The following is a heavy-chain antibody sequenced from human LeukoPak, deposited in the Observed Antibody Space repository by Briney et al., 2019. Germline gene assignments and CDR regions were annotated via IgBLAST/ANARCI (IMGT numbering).Heavy chain of an antibody. V-gene: IGHV3-20*01. D-gene: IGHD2-15*01. CDR2: INWNGGST. J-gene: IGHJ6*02. Sequence: PGGSLRLSCAASGFTFDDYGMSWVRQAPGKGLEWVSGINWNGGSTGYADSVKGRFTISRDNAKNSLYLQMNSLRAEDTALYHCARAGGGGDYCYGMDVWGQGTTVTVSS. CDR1: GFTFDDYG. CDR3: ARAGGGGDYCYGMDV.